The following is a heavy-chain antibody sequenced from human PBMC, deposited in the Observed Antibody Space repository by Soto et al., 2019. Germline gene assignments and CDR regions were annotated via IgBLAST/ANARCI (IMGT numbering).Heavy chain of an antibody. J-gene: IGHJ2*01. Sequence: QVQLQESGPGLVKPSQTLSLTCTVSGGSISSGGYYWSWIRQHPGKGLEWIGYIYYSGSTYYNPYLKSRVTISVDTSKNQVSLQLSSVTAADTAVYYCARGDNRWWYFDLWGRGTLVTVSS. CDR1: GGSISSGGYY. D-gene: IGHD2-15*01. V-gene: IGHV4-31*03. CDR3: ARGDNRWWYFDL. CDR2: IYYSGST.